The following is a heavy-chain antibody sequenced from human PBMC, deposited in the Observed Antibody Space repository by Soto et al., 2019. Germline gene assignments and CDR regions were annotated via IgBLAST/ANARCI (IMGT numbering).Heavy chain of an antibody. CDR1: GYSISLGYY. V-gene: IGHV4-38-2*01. J-gene: IGHJ4*02. CDR2: IYHSGNT. D-gene: IGHD3-3*01. CDR3: ARPLYYGAYFDY. Sequence: PSETLSLTCAVSGYSISLGYYWGWIRQPPGKGLEWIGSIYHSGNTYYNPSLKSRVSISLDTSKNHFSLELTSVTAADTAVYYCARPLYYGAYFDYWGQGIPVTVS.